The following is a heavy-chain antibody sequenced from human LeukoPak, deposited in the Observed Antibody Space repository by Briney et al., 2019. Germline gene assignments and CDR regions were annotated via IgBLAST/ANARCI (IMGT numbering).Heavy chain of an antibody. CDR3: ARYLWFGSSQRFDY. CDR2: ISSSSGTI. Sequence: GGSLRLSCAASGLTFSSYSMNWVRQAPGKGLEWISYISSSSGTIYYADSVKGRFTISRDNAKNSLYLQMNSLRDEDTAAYYCARYLWFGSSQRFDYWGQGTLVTVSS. D-gene: IGHD3-10*01. J-gene: IGHJ4*02. CDR1: GLTFSSYS. V-gene: IGHV3-48*02.